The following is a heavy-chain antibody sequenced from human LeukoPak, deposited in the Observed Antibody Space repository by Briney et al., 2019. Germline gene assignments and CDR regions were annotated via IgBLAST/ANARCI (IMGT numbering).Heavy chain of an antibody. D-gene: IGHD3-3*01. CDR2: ISYDGSNK. CDR1: GFTFSSYA. Sequence: GGSLRLSCAASGFTFSSYAMHWVRQAPGKGLEWVAVISYDGSNKYYADSVKGRFTISRDNSKNTLYLQMNSLRAEDTAVYYCARDYYDFWSGYYDYYYYGMDVWGQGTTVTVSS. V-gene: IGHV3-30-3*01. J-gene: IGHJ6*02. CDR3: ARDYYDFWSGYYDYYYYGMDV.